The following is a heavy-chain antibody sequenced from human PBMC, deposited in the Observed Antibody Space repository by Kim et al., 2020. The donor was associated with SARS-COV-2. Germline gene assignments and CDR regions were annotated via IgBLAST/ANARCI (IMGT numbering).Heavy chain of an antibody. CDR2: IYYSGST. V-gene: IGHV4-61*01. Sequence: SETLSLTCTVSGGSVSSGSYYWSWIRQPPGKGLEWIGYIYYSGSTNYNPSLKSRVTISVDTSKNQFPLKLTSVTAADTAVHYCARGVSRGISFDHWGQG. CDR3: ARGVSRGISFDH. J-gene: IGHJ5*02. CDR1: GGSVSSGSYY. D-gene: IGHD3-3*02.